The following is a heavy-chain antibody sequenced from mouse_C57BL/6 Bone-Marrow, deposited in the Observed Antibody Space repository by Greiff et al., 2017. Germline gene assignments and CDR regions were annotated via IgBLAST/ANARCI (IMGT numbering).Heavy chain of an antibody. J-gene: IGHJ2*01. CDR1: GFNIKDDY. Sequence: VQLKQSGAELVRPGASVTLSCTASGFNIKDDYMHWVKQRPEQGLEWIGWIDPENGDTEYASKFQGKATITAATSSNTAYLQLSSLTSEDTAVYYWTTVVHYWGQGTTLTVSS. CDR3: TTVVHY. V-gene: IGHV14-4*01. D-gene: IGHD1-1*01. CDR2: IDPENGDT.